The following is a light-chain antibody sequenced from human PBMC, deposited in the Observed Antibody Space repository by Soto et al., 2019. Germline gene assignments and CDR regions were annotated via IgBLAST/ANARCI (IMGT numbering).Light chain of an antibody. CDR3: QQYGSSPT. CDR2: DVS. V-gene: IGKV3-20*01. Sequence: ETVLTQSPGTLSLSPGERATLSCGSSQSVSSNYLAWYQQKPGQAPRLLIYDVSSRATGIPDRFSGSGSGTDFTLTISRLEPEDFAMYYCQQYGSSPTFGQGTKVEIK. J-gene: IGKJ1*01. CDR1: QSVSSNY.